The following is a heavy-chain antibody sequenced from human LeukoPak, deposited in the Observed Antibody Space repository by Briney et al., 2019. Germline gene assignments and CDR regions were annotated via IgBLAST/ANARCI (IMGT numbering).Heavy chain of an antibody. D-gene: IGHD6-6*01. CDR3: AGDTSIAPRYLDY. Sequence: SETLSLTCTVSGGSVSSSDYYWGWIRQPPGKGLEWIGSIYYSGSTYYNPSLKSRVTISVDTSKNQFSLKLSSVTAADTAVYYCAGDTSIAPRYLDYWGQGTLVTVSS. V-gene: IGHV4-39*01. CDR1: GGSVSSSDYY. J-gene: IGHJ4*02. CDR2: IYYSGST.